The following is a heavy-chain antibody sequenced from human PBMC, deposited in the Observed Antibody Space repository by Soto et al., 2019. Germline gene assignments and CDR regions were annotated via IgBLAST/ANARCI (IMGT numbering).Heavy chain of an antibody. J-gene: IGHJ3*01. D-gene: IGHD1-26*01. CDR3: AHGGKAQV. CDR1: GLDFATYG. V-gene: IGHV3-30*03. Sequence: QVQLVESGGGVVQPGGSLRLSCAASGLDFATYGFHWFRQAPGKGLQWVSDISYDGDKIYYADSVKGRFTITRDNSKNTPFLQMTRLSLEETAVYDCAHGGKAQVWGQGTMVNVSS. CDR2: ISYDGDKI.